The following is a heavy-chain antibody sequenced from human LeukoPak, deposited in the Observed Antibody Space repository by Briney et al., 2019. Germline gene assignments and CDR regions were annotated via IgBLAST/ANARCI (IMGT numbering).Heavy chain of an antibody. J-gene: IGHJ4*02. CDR2: ISGSGGGT. CDR1: GFTFSSYA. V-gene: IGHV3-23*01. Sequence: GGSLRLSCAASGFTFSSYAMSWVRQAPGKGLEWVSAISGSGGGTYYADSVKGRFTISRDNSKNTLYLQMNSLRAEDTAVYYCAKRRPHYDILTGYRYYLDYWGQGTLVTVSS. CDR3: AKRRPHYDILTGYRYYLDY. D-gene: IGHD3-9*01.